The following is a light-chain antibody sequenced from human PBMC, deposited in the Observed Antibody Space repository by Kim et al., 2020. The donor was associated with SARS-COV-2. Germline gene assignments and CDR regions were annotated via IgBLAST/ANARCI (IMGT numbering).Light chain of an antibody. J-gene: IGLJ2*01. V-gene: IGLV6-57*03. Sequence: NFMLTQPHSVSESPGKTVTISCTRSSGSIASNYVQWYQQRPGSAPTTVIYEDNQRPSGVPYRFSGSIDSSSNSASLTISGLKTEDEADYYCQSYDSSTVVFGGGTQLTVL. CDR3: QSYDSSTVV. CDR1: SGSIASNY. CDR2: EDN.